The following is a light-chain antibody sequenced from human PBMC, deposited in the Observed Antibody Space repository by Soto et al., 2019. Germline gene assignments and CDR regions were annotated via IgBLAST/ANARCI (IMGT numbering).Light chain of an antibody. CDR3: TSYAGGNNV. V-gene: IGLV2-8*01. J-gene: IGLJ1*01. CDR2: EVN. Sequence: QSVLTQPPSASGSPGQSVTISCTGTSSDVGGYNYVSWYQQHPGKVPKLMVYEVNKRPSGVPDRFSGSKSGNTAFLTVAGLQAEDEADYYCTSYAGGNNVFGTGTKVTVL. CDR1: SSDVGGYNY.